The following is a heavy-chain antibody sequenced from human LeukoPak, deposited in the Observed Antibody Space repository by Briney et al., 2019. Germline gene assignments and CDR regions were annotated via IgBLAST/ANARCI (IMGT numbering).Heavy chain of an antibody. CDR2: INNSSSTI. J-gene: IGHJ1*01. D-gene: IGHD2-2*02. V-gene: IGHV3-48*01. CDR1: GFTFSNYS. Sequence: GGSLRLSCAASGFTFSNYSMNWVRQAPGKGLEWVSYINNSSSTIYYADSVKGRFTISRDNAKNSLYLQMNSLRAEDTAVYYCARGVPAAIGYFQHWGQGTLVTVSS. CDR3: ARGVPAAIGYFQH.